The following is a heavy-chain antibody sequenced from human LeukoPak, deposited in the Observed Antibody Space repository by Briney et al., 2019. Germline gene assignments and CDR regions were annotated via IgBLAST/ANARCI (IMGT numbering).Heavy chain of an antibody. V-gene: IGHV4-61*02. CDR1: GGSISSGSYY. Sequence: SETLSLTCTVSGGSISSGSYYWSWIRQPAGKGLEWIGRIYTSGSTNYNPSLKSRVTISVDTSKNQFSLKLSSVTAADTAVYYCARDRWLGELSKAHYYYMDVWGKGTTVTVSS. D-gene: IGHD3-10*01. CDR3: ARDRWLGELSKAHYYYMDV. CDR2: IYTSGST. J-gene: IGHJ6*03.